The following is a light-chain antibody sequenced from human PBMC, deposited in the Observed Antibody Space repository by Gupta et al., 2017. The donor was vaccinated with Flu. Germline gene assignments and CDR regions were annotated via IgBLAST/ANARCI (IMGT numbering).Light chain of an antibody. CDR3: QQYHIYPWT. Sequence: EGRVTITCRASQYFTTRLAWYQQKPGEAPKFLIYTASSLESGVPSRFSGSGSGTEFTLTINSLQPDDFATYYCQQYHIYPWTFGQGTKVEIK. V-gene: IGKV1-5*03. CDR2: TAS. J-gene: IGKJ1*01. CDR1: QYFTTR.